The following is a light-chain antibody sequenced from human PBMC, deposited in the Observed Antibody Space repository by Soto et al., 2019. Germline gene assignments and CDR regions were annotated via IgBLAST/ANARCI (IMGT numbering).Light chain of an antibody. CDR3: QQYNTYSPRT. Sequence: DIQITQSPSTLSASLGDRVTITFRASQSISRRLAWYQQKPGKAPKVLIYDASSMESGVPSRFSGSGSGTEFTLTISSLQPDDFATYYCQQYNTYSPRTFGQGTKVDIK. CDR1: QSISRR. CDR2: DAS. V-gene: IGKV1-5*01. J-gene: IGKJ1*01.